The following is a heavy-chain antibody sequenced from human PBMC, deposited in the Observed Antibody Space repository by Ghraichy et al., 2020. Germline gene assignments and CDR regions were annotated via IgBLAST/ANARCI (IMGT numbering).Heavy chain of an antibody. CDR2: INHRANP. CDR1: GGAFSGYI. V-gene: IGHV4-34*01. D-gene: IGHD3-16*01. J-gene: IGHJ4*02. Sequence: SETLSLTCEANGGAFSGYIWGWVRQTPGKGLEWIGEINHRANPTYNPTLSGRVSISGDPSKRQFSLKLVAVTAADTATYFCTRSHVMITLGGVMSVWGQGTLVSVSS. CDR3: TRSHVMITLGGVMSV.